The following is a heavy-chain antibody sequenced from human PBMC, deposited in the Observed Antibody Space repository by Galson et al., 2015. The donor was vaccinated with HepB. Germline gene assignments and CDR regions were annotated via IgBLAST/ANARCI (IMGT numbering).Heavy chain of an antibody. Sequence: SVKVSCKASGGTFSSYAISWVRQAPGQGLEWMGGIIPIFGTANYAQKSQGRVTITADESTSTAYMELSSLRSEDTAVYYCARGPYYYDSAGRYFDLWGRGTLVTVSS. D-gene: IGHD3-22*01. J-gene: IGHJ2*01. CDR2: IIPIFGTA. CDR1: GGTFSSYA. CDR3: ARGPYYYDSAGRYFDL. V-gene: IGHV1-69*13.